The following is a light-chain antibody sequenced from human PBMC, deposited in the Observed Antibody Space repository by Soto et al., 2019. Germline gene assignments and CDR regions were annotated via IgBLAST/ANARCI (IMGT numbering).Light chain of an antibody. Sequence: EVVLTQSPGTLSLSPGEGATLSCRASQRVSSTYLAWYQQKPGQAPRLRIYAASSRATGIPDRFSGSGSGTDFPRTISRLEPEDFAVYYWQQYDSSLSWTFGQGTKVEIK. J-gene: IGKJ1*01. CDR1: QRVSSTY. V-gene: IGKV3-20*01. CDR3: QQYDSSLSWT. CDR2: AAS.